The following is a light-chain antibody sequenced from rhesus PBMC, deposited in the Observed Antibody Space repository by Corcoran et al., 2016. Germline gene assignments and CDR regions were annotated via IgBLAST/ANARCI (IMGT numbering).Light chain of an antibody. CDR1: QGISSW. CDR2: KAA. J-gene: IGKJ2*01. V-gene: IGKV1-21*01. CDR3: QQYNSAPYS. Sequence: DIQMTQSPSSLSASVGDRVTITCRASQGISSWLAWYQQTPGKAPKLLIYKAASLQSGVPSRFSGSGSGTDFTRTISSLQPEDFATYYCQQYNSAPYSFGQGTKVEIK.